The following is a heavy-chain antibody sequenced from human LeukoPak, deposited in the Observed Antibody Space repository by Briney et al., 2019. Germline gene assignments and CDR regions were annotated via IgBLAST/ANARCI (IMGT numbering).Heavy chain of an antibody. D-gene: IGHD3-10*01. Sequence: SETLSLTCAVSGYSISSGYYWGWIRQPPGKGLEWIGSIYHSGSTYYNPSLKSRVTISVDTSKNQFSLKLSSVTAADTAVYYCARVVSVLLWFGEFDPWGQGTLVTVSS. CDR1: GYSISSGYY. J-gene: IGHJ5*02. V-gene: IGHV4-38-2*01. CDR2: IYHSGST. CDR3: ARVVSVLLWFGEFDP.